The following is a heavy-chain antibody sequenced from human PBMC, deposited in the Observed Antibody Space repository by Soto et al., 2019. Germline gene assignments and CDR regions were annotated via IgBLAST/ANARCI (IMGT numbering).Heavy chain of an antibody. Sequence: SETLSLTCSVSGASLSSGEHYWNWIRQPPGKGLEWIGYIYFDGNAYYHPSLKSRVTISMDMSKNQFSLRMTSVTAADTAVYYCARPKTIGAAAGKGWFDPWGQGTLVTVSS. J-gene: IGHJ5*02. CDR2: IYFDGNA. CDR3: ARPKTIGAAAGKGWFDP. V-gene: IGHV4-30-4*01. CDR1: GASLSSGEHY. D-gene: IGHD6-13*01.